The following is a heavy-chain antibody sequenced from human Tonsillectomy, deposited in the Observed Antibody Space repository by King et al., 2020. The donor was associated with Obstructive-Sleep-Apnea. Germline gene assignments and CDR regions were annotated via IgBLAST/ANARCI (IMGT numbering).Heavy chain of an antibody. V-gene: IGHV3-33*01. CDR1: GFTFNTYG. J-gene: IGHJ4*02. Sequence: VQLVESGGGVVQPGRSLTLSCATSGFTFNTYGVHWIRQAPGKGLEWVAVVWNDGSTKYYADSVKGRFTISRDNSKNALSLQMNSLRGEDTAVYYCARGGNIWNYRSYFDFWGQGTLVTVSS. CDR2: VWNDGSTK. CDR3: ARGGNIWNYRSYFDF. D-gene: IGHD1-7*01.